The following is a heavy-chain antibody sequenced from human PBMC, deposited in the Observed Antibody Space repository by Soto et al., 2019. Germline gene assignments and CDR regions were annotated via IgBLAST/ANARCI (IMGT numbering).Heavy chain of an antibody. Sequence: TLSLTCTVSGASISNAYWSWIRQAAGKRLEWIGRIHSSGTFNYNPSLKSRVSISRDTSKNQISLKLSSVTAADTAVYYCARDVIFGVVYYYYGMDVWGQGTTVTVSS. CDR2: IHSSGTF. J-gene: IGHJ6*02. CDR3: ARDVIFGVVYYYYGMDV. CDR1: GASISNAY. V-gene: IGHV4-4*07. D-gene: IGHD3-3*01.